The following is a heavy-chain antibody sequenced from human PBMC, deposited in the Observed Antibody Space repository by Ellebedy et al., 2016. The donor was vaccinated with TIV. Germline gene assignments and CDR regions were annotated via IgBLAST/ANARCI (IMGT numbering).Heavy chain of an antibody. J-gene: IGHJ5*02. CDR1: GFTLRGNA. Sequence: GESLKISCAAFGFTLRGNAMSWVRQAPGKGLEWVSGIGGDLRTHYADPVKGRFTISRDDSQDTLFLEMNRLRVEDTAVYYCAKDLHHWSANDRWGQGTLVSVSS. V-gene: IGHV3-23*01. CDR2: IGGDLRT. CDR3: AKDLHHWSANDR. D-gene: IGHD3-3*01.